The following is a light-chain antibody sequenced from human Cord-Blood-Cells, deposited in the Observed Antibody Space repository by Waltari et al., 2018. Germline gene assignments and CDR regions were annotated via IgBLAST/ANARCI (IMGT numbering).Light chain of an antibody. J-gene: IGKJ1*01. V-gene: IGKV1-39*01. CDR2: AAS. Sequence: DIQMTQSPSSLSASVGDRVTITCRASQSPSSYLNWYQQKPGKAPKLLIYAASTLQSGVPSRFSGSGSGTDFTLTISSLQPEDFATYYCQQSYSTPWTFGQGTKVEIK. CDR3: QQSYSTPWT. CDR1: QSPSSY.